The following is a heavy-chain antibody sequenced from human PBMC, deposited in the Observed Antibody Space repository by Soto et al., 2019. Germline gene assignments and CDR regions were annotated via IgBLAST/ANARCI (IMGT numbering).Heavy chain of an antibody. CDR1: GYSFTSYN. V-gene: IGHV1-3*04. CDR3: GREEVYSSSYYATY. D-gene: IGHD3-22*01. J-gene: IGHJ4*02. CDR2: IGIANGHT. Sequence: VASVKVSCKASGYSFTSYNIHWVRQGPGQRLDWMGWIGIANGHTQYSQKFRGRVTITRDTSASTVYMELSSLEPEDTAVYYCGREEVYSSSYYATYWGQGTPVTVSS.